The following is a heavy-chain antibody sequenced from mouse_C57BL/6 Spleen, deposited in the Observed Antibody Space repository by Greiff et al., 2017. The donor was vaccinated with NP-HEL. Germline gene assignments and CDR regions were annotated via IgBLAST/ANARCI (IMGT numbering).Heavy chain of an antibody. CDR2: ISSGSSNI. Sequence: EVKLVESGGGLVKPGGSLKLSCAASGFTFSDYGMHWVRQAPEKGLEGVAYISSGSSNIYYADTVKGRFTISRDNAKNTLFLQMTSLRSEDTAMYYCARGDYYAMDYWGQGTSVTVSS. CDR1: GFTFSDYG. V-gene: IGHV5-17*01. J-gene: IGHJ4*01. CDR3: ARGDYYAMDY.